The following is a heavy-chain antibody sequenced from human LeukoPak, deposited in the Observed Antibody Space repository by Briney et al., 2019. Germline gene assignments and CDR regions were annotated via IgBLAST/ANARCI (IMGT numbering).Heavy chain of an antibody. V-gene: IGHV3-30*18. CDR3: AKDGNYYDSSGYYSRDYYYYGMDV. CDR1: GFTFSSYG. J-gene: IGHJ6*02. Sequence: GGSLRLSCAASGFTFSSYGMHWVRQAPGKGLEWVAVISYDGSNKYYADSVKGRFTISRDNSKNTLYLQMNSLRAEDTAVYYCAKDGNYYDSSGYYSRDYYYYGMDVWGQGTTVTVSS. CDR2: ISYDGSNK. D-gene: IGHD3-22*01.